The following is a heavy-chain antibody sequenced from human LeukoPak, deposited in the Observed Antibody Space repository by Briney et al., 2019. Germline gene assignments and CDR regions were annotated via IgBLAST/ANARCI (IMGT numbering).Heavy chain of an antibody. V-gene: IGHV4-59*01. CDR3: ARILTGSFYYGMDV. D-gene: IGHD3-9*01. J-gene: IGHJ6*02. CDR1: GGSISSYY. Sequence: SETLSLTCTVSGGSISSYYWSWIRQPPGKGLEWIGYIYYSGSTNYNPSLKSRVTISVDTSKNQFSLKLSSVTAADTAVYYCARILTGSFYYGMDVWGQGTTVTVSS. CDR2: IYYSGST.